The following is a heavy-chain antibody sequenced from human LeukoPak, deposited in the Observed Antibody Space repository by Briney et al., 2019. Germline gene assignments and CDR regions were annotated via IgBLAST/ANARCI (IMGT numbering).Heavy chain of an antibody. CDR2: IRYDGSNK. Sequence: PGGSLRLSCAASGFTFCTYGIHWVRQAPGKGLEWVTFIRYDGSNKYYADSVMGRFTISRDNSKNTVYLQMNSLRTDDTAVYYCATDGSTCPFYYDYYYMDVWGTGTTVTVSS. V-gene: IGHV3-30*02. CDR1: GFTFCTYG. J-gene: IGHJ6*03. D-gene: IGHD6-6*01. CDR3: ATDGSTCPFYYDYYYMDV.